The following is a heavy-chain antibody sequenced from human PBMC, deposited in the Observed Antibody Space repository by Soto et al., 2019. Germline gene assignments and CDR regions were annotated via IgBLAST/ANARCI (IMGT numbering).Heavy chain of an antibody. D-gene: IGHD3-10*01. CDR3: ARDAPDYYASGSYYLGGYYYYGMDV. J-gene: IGHJ6*02. V-gene: IGHV3-11*05. CDR1: GFTFSDYY. Sequence: QVQLVESGGGLVKPGGSLRLSCAASGFTFSDYYMSWIRQAPGKGLEWVSYISSSSSYTNYADSVKGRFTNSRESAKNSLYLQMNRLITGDTAVYYCARDAPDYYASGSYYLGGYYYYGMDVWGQGTTVTVSS. CDR2: ISSSSSYT.